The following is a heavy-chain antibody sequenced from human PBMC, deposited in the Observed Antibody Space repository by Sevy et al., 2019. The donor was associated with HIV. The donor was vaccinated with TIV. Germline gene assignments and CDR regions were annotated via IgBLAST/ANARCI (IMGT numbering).Heavy chain of an antibody. CDR3: AKDLYYDNSLFDY. J-gene: IGHJ4*02. CDR2: ISGSGGSS. V-gene: IGHV3-23*01. CDR1: EFRLSNYA. D-gene: IGHD3-22*01. Sequence: GGSLRLSCVASEFRLSNYAMNWVRQAPGKGLEWVSGISGSGGSSYYPDSVKGRFTISRDNSKNTLYLQMNSLRAEDTAMYYCAKDLYYDNSLFDYWGQGILVTVSS.